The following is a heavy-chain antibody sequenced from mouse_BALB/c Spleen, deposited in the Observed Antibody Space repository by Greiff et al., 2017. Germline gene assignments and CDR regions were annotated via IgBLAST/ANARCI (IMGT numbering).Heavy chain of an antibody. CDR3: ARHEDYYGSSYLFAY. Sequence: EVKLVESGGGLVQPGGSLKLSCAASGFTFNSYTMSWVRQTPEKRLEWVAYISNGGGSTYYPDTVKGRFTISRDNAKNTLYLQMSSLKSEDTAMYYCARHEDYYGSSYLFAYWGQGTLVTVSA. D-gene: IGHD1-1*01. CDR1: GFTFNSYT. J-gene: IGHJ3*01. CDR2: ISNGGGST. V-gene: IGHV5-12-2*01.